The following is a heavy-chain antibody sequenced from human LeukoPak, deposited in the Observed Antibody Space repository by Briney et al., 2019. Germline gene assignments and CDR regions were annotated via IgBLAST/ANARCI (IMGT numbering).Heavy chain of an antibody. CDR1: GFSFNNYA. D-gene: IGHD6-13*01. Sequence: GGSLRLSCVGSGFSFNNYAMSWVRQAPGKGLEWVAVISYDGSNKYYADSVKGRFTISRDNSKNTLYLQMNSLRAEDTAVYYCAKDRAAAGTGYFDYWGQGTLVTVSS. V-gene: IGHV3-30*18. CDR2: ISYDGSNK. CDR3: AKDRAAAGTGYFDY. J-gene: IGHJ4*02.